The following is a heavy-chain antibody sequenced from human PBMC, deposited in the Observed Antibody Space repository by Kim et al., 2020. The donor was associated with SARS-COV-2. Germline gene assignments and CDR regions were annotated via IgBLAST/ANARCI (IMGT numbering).Heavy chain of an antibody. J-gene: IGHJ1*01. Sequence: ASVKVSCKASGYTFSNYDINWVRQAPGQGLEWVGWISASSGNTNSAQRVQGRVTMTTDTSTITAYLELRSLRSDDTAIYYCARDVYPTSSSYYYDFQYWG. V-gene: IGHV1-18*01. CDR2: ISASSGNT. CDR1: GYTFSNYD. D-gene: IGHD3-22*01. CDR3: ARDVYPTSSSYYYDFQY.